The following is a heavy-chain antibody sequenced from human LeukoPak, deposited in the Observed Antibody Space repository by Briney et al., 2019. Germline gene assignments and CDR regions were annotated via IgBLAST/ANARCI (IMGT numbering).Heavy chain of an antibody. CDR3: ATYDYYDSSGFILDAFDI. CDR2: SYYSGST. Sequence: PSETLSLTCTASGGSISSSSYYWGWIRQPPGKGLEWIGSSYYSGSTYYNPSLKSRVTISVDTSKNQFSLKLSSVTAADTAVYYCATYDYYDSSGFILDAFDIWGQGTMVTVSS. J-gene: IGHJ3*02. D-gene: IGHD3-22*01. CDR1: GGSISSSSYY. V-gene: IGHV4-39*01.